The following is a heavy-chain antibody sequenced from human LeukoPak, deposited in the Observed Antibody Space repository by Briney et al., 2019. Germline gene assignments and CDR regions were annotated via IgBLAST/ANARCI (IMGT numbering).Heavy chain of an antibody. V-gene: IGHV4-61*02. CDR1: GGSISSGGYY. CDR3: ARDTSQFDY. CDR2: IYTSGST. J-gene: IGHJ4*02. Sequence: PSQTLSLTCTVSGGSISSGGYYWSWIRQPAGKGLEWIGRIYTSGSTNYNPSLKSRVTMSVDTSKNQFSLKLSSVTAADTAVYYCARDTSQFDYWGQGTLVTVSS.